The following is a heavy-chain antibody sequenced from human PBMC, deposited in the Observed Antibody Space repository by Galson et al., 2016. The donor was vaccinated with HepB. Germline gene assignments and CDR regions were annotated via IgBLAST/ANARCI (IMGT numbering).Heavy chain of an antibody. CDR1: GFSLSSYG. CDR2: ISSNGGSA. D-gene: IGHD5-18*01. CDR3: GRDQGYSYGYAYYFGLDV. V-gene: IGHV3-64*01. Sequence: SLRLSCAASGFSLSSYGMNWVRQAPGKGLEYVSGISSNGGSAYYGNSVKGRFTISRDNSKNTLYLQMGSVRVEDMAVYYCGRDQGYSYGYAYYFGLDVWGQGTTVTVSS. J-gene: IGHJ6*02.